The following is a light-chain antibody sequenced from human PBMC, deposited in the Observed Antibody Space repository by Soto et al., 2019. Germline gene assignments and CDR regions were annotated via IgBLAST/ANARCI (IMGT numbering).Light chain of an antibody. CDR3: GSYTRRTLGV. CDR2: QVN. J-gene: IGLJ1*01. V-gene: IGLV2-14*01. Sequence: QSVLTQPASVSGSPGQSITISCTGTSSDVGGYDYVSWYQQHPGKAPKLMIYQVNRRPSGVSHRFSGSKSGNTASLTISEVQAEDEADYYCGSYTRRTLGVFGTGTELTVL. CDR1: SSDVGGYDY.